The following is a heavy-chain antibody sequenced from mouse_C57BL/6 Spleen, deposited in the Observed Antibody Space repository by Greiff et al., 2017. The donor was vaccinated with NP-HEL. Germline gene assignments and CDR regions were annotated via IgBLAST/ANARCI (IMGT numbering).Heavy chain of an antibody. J-gene: IGHJ1*03. Sequence: DVMLVESGEGLVKPGGSLKLSCAASGFTFSSYAMSWVRQTPEKRLEWVAYISSGGDYIYYADTVKGRFTISRDNARNTLYLQMSSLKSEDTAMYYCTRLDGYYVWYFDVWGTGTTVTVSS. CDR1: GFTFSSYA. V-gene: IGHV5-9-1*02. CDR2: ISSGGDYI. CDR3: TRLDGYYVWYFDV. D-gene: IGHD2-3*01.